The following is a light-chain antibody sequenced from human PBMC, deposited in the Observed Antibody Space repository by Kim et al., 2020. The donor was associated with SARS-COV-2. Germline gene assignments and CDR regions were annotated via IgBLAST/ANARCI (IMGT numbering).Light chain of an antibody. Sequence: QSALTQPASVSGSPGQSITISCTGTSSDVGGYNYVSWYQQHQGKAPKLMIYDVTNRPSGVSNRFSGSKSGNTASLTISGLQADDEADYYCSSYTSSSTPVFGGGTKLTVL. CDR3: SSYTSSSTPV. CDR2: DVT. J-gene: IGLJ2*01. V-gene: IGLV2-14*03. CDR1: SSDVGGYNY.